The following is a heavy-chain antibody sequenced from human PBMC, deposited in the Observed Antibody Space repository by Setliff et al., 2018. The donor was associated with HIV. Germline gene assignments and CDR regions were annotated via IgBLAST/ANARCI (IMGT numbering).Heavy chain of an antibody. Sequence: PGGSLRLSCAASGFTFSSYEMNWVRQAPGKGLEWVSDISSSGSTIYYADSVKGRFTISRDNAKNSLYLQMNSLRAEDTAVYYCARVFLEWLLYRPDYVMDVWDQGTTVTRLL. J-gene: IGHJ6*02. CDR1: GFTFSSYE. CDR3: ARVFLEWLLYRPDYVMDV. CDR2: ISSSGSTI. V-gene: IGHV3-48*03. D-gene: IGHD3-3*01.